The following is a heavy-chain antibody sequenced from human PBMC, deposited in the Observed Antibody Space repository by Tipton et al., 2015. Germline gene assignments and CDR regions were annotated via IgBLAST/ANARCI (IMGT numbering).Heavy chain of an antibody. Sequence: GLVKPSETLSLTCTVSGGSISSSSYYWGWIRQPPGKGLEWIGSIYYSGSTYYNPSLKSRVTISVDTSKNQFSLRLNSMTAADTAVYYCARGGSGSYRIDYWGQGTLVTVSS. V-gene: IGHV4-39*07. CDR1: GGSISSSSYY. J-gene: IGHJ4*02. D-gene: IGHD3-10*01. CDR2: IYYSGST. CDR3: ARGGSGSYRIDY.